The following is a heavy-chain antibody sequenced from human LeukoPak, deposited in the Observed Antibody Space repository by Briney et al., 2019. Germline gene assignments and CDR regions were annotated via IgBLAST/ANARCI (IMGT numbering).Heavy chain of an antibody. J-gene: IGHJ4*02. D-gene: IGHD2-21*02. CDR2: ISSSGGST. V-gene: IGHV3-23*01. CDR3: AKDRMKPIVVVTATVFDY. Sequence: PGGSLRLSCAASGFTFSSYAMSWVRQAPGKGLEWVSAISSSGGSTYYADSVKGRFTISRDNSKNTLYLQMNSLRAEDTAVYYCAKDRMKPIVVVTATVFDYWGQGTLVTVSS. CDR1: GFTFSSYA.